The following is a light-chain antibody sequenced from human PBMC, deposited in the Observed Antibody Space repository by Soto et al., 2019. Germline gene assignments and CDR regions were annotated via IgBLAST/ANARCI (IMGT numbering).Light chain of an antibody. CDR3: QQYGSAGT. V-gene: IGKV3-20*01. CDR2: GAS. Sequence: EIVLTQSPGTLSLSPGERATLSCRASQSVSNNYLAWYQQKPGQAPRLLIYGASNRATGIPDRFSGSGSGTGFTLTISRLEPEDFEVYYCQQYGSAGTFGQGTKGEIK. CDR1: QSVSNNY. J-gene: IGKJ1*01.